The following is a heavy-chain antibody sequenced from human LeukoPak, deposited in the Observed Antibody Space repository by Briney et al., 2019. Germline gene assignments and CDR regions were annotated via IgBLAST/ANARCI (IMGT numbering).Heavy chain of an antibody. J-gene: IGHJ4*02. CDR1: GFTFSDYY. Sequence: PGGSLRLSCAASGFTFSDYYMSWIRQAPGKGLEWVSYISSSGSTIYYADSVKGRFAISRDNAKNSLYLQMNSLRAEDTAVYYCVRDGYGDYSPPHFDYWGQGTLVTVSS. CDR3: VRDGYGDYSPPHFDY. D-gene: IGHD4-17*01. CDR2: ISSSGSTI. V-gene: IGHV3-11*01.